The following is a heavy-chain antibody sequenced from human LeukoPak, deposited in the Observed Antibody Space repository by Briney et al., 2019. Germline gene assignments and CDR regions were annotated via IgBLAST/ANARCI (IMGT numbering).Heavy chain of an antibody. D-gene: IGHD3-3*01. CDR1: GFTSDDYA. J-gene: IGHJ4*02. CDR3: AKDSPTYDFWSGYYRGHFDY. Sequence: GGSLRLSCAASGFTSDDYAMHWVRQAPGKGLEWVSLISGDGGSTYYADSVKGRFTISRDNSKNSLYLQMNSLRTEDTALYYCAKDSPTYDFWSGYYRGHFDYWGQGTLVTVSS. V-gene: IGHV3-43*02. CDR2: ISGDGGST.